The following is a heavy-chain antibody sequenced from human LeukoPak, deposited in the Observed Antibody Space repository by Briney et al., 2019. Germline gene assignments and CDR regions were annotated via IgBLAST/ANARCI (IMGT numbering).Heavy chain of an antibody. J-gene: IGHJ4*02. Sequence: GGSLRLSCAASGFTFSSYGMHWVRQAPGKGLEWVAVIWYDGSNKYYADSVKGRFTVSRDNSKNTLYLQMNSLRAEDTAVYYCARVHSNYAFDYWGQGTLVTVSS. CDR2: IWYDGSNK. V-gene: IGHV3-33*01. CDR1: GFTFSSYG. D-gene: IGHD4-11*01. CDR3: ARVHSNYAFDY.